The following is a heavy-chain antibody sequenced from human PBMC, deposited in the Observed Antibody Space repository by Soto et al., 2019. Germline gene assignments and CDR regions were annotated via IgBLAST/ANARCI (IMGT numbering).Heavy chain of an antibody. CDR1: GFTFSSYW. J-gene: IGHJ4*02. D-gene: IGHD2-2*01. CDR2: IKQDGSEK. V-gene: IGHV3-7*01. CDR3: ARSYCSSTRCRYYFDY. Sequence: EVQLVESGGGLVQPGGSLRLSCAASGFTFSSYWMSWVRQAPGKGLEWVANIKQDGSEKYYVDSVKGRFTISRDNAKNSLYLQMNSLRAEDTAVYYCARSYCSSTRCRYYFDYWGQGTLVTVSS.